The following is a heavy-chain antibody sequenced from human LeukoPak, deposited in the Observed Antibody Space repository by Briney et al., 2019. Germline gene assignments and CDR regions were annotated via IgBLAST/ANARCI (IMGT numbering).Heavy chain of an antibody. CDR1: GGSISRDY. J-gene: IGHJ5*02. CDR2: IYYSGST. V-gene: IGHV4-59*08. Sequence: SETLSLTCTVSGGSISRDYWSWIRQPPGKGLEWIGYIYYSGSTYYNPSLKSRVTISLDTSKNQLSLKLSSVTAADTAVYYCARPYYYDSRIDPWGQGTLVRLL. D-gene: IGHD3-22*01. CDR3: ARPYYYDSRIDP.